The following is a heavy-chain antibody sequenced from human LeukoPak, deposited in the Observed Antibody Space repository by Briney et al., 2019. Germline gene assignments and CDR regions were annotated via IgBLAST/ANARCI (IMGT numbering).Heavy chain of an antibody. Sequence: GGSLRLSCAASGFTFSSYAMSWVRQAPGKGLEWVSAISGSGGSTYYADSVKGRLTISRDNSKNTLYLQMNSLRAEDTAVYYCAKQRGSGSYYYFDYWGQGTLVTVSS. CDR3: AKQRGSGSYYYFDY. D-gene: IGHD1-26*01. CDR1: GFTFSSYA. J-gene: IGHJ4*02. CDR2: ISGSGGST. V-gene: IGHV3-23*01.